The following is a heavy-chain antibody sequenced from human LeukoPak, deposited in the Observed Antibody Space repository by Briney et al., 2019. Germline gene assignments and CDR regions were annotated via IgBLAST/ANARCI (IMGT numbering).Heavy chain of an antibody. Sequence: SETLSLTCTVSGGSISSYYWSWIRQPAGKGLEWIGRIYTSGSTNYNPSLKSRVTMSVDTSKNQFSLKLSSVTAADTAVYYCARENSGYYDFWSGYSRNWFDPWGQGTLVTVSS. CDR2: IYTSGST. V-gene: IGHV4-4*07. J-gene: IGHJ5*02. D-gene: IGHD3-3*01. CDR3: ARENSGYYDFWSGYSRNWFDP. CDR1: GGSISSYY.